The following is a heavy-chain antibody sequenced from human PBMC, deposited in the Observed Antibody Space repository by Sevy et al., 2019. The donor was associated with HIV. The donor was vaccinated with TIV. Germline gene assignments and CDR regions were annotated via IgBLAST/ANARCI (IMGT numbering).Heavy chain of an antibody. D-gene: IGHD3-9*01. CDR3: AREEGGDTGYSSFDY. J-gene: IGHJ4*02. CDR2: ISYSSGTI. V-gene: IGHV3-48*01. CDR1: GFTFSSYS. Sequence: GGSLRLSCAASGFTFSSYSMNWVRQTPGKGLEWISYISYSSGTIYYADSVKGRFTISRDNAKNPLYLQMNSLRAEDTAVYDCAREEGGDTGYSSFDYWGQGILVTVSS.